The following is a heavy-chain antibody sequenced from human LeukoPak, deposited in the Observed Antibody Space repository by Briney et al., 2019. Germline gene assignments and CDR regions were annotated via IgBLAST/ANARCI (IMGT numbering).Heavy chain of an antibody. CDR2: ISYDGSNK. V-gene: IGHV3-30-3*01. CDR3: ARSSVASNYGPLYYYYYMDV. J-gene: IGHJ6*03. CDR1: GFTFSSYA. D-gene: IGHD4-11*01. Sequence: PGRSLRLSCAASGFTFSSYAMHWVRQAPGKGLEWVAVISYDGSNKYYADSVKGRFTISRDNSKNTLYLQMNSLRAEDTAVYYCARSSVASNYGPLYYYYYMDVWGKGTTVTVSS.